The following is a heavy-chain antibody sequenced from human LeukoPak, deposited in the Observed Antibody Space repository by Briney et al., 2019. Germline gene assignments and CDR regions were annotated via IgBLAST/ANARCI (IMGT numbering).Heavy chain of an antibody. CDR1: GGSISSYY. Sequence: SETLSLTCTVSGGSISSYYWSWIRQPPGKGLEWIGYIYYSGSTNYNPSLKSRVTISVDTSKNQFSLKLSSVTAADTAVYYCAREGNYDSSGYYPDYWGQGTLVTVSS. J-gene: IGHJ4*02. CDR3: AREGNYDSSGYYPDY. D-gene: IGHD3-22*01. V-gene: IGHV4-59*12. CDR2: IYYSGST.